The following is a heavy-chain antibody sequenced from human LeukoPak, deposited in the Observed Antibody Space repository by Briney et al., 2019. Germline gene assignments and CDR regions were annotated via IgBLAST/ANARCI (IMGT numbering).Heavy chain of an antibody. CDR1: GFTFSGSA. Sequence: GGSLKLSCAASGFTFSGSAMHWVRQASGKGLEWVGRIRSKANSYATAYAASVKGRFTISRDDSKNTAYLQMNSLKTEDTAVYYCTSPGTSGYDDYYYGIDVWGQGTTVTVSS. V-gene: IGHV3-73*01. J-gene: IGHJ6*02. CDR3: TSPGTSGYDDYYYGIDV. CDR2: IRSKANSYAT. D-gene: IGHD5-12*01.